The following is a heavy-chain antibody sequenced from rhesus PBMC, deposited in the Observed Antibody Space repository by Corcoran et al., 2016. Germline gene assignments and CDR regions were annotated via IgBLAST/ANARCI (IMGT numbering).Heavy chain of an antibody. CDR1: GGSISSNY. V-gene: IGHV4-147*01. CDR3: ARVGYLRSLDV. D-gene: IGHD5-24*01. J-gene: IGHJ5-2*02. Sequence: QVQLQESGPGLVKPSETLSLTCAASGGSISSNYWSWIRQPPGKGLEWIGRIYGSSGSTSYNPSLMSRFTISTDTSKNQFSLKLSSVTAADTAVYYCARVGYLRSLDVWGRGILVTVSS. CDR2: IYGSSGST.